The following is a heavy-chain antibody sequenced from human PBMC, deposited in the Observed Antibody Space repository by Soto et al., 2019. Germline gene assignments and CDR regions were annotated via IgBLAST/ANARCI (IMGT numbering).Heavy chain of an antibody. CDR3: AGETGSGWVYYYYGMDV. J-gene: IGHJ6*02. Sequence: QVQLQESGPGLVKPSETLSLTCTVSGGSISSYYWSWIRQPAGKGLEWIGRIYTSGSTNYNPSLTSRVTMSVDTSKHQFSLKLSSVTAADTAVYYCAGETGSGWVYYYYGMDVWGQGTTVTVSS. CDR1: GGSISSYY. CDR2: IYTSGST. V-gene: IGHV4-4*07. D-gene: IGHD6-19*01.